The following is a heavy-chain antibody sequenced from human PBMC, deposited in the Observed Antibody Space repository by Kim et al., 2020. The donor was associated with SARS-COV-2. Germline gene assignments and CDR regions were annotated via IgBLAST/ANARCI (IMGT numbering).Heavy chain of an antibody. Sequence: GGSLRLSCAASGFIFSTYGVTWVRQAPGKGLDWVSSISGSGGTTFYADSVKGRFTIARDNSKNTLYLQMSSLGVEDTAVYYCAKGRTTTWTPDAFDIWG. V-gene: IGHV3-23*01. CDR1: GFIFSTYG. J-gene: IGHJ3*02. D-gene: IGHD1-1*01. CDR2: ISGSGGTT. CDR3: AKGRTTTWTPDAFDI.